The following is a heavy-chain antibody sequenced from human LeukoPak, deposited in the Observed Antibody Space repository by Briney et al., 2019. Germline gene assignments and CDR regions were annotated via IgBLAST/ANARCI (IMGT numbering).Heavy chain of an antibody. CDR1: GFSFSKFA. V-gene: IGHV3-64*01. D-gene: IGHD3-3*02. Sequence: GGSLRPPCAASGFSFSKFAMHWVRQAPGRGLESVSGISYNGDGTYYANSVKGRFTISRDNSKKTLYLQVGSLRVEDMGVYYCARGHFWSGYTYQDYFYYMDVWGKGTAVTVSS. J-gene: IGHJ6*03. CDR2: ISYNGDGT. CDR3: ARGHFWSGYTYQDYFYYMDV.